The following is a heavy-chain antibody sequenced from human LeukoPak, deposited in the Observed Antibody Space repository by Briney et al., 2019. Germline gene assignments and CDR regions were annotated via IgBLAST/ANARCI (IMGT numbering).Heavy chain of an antibody. Sequence: GGSLRPSCAASGFPFDYYAMHLVRQAPGEGLELVSIISGGGGSPYSAYPGKGRFTISRDKSKNSLYLQRNSLRTEDTALYYCAKNMPGGQRITMVRGVMVGYYYYGMDVWGRGTTVTVSS. CDR2: ISGGGGSP. CDR1: GFPFDYYA. CDR3: AKNMPGGQRITMVRGVMVGYYYYGMDV. D-gene: IGHD3-10*01. V-gene: IGHV3-43*02. J-gene: IGHJ6*02.